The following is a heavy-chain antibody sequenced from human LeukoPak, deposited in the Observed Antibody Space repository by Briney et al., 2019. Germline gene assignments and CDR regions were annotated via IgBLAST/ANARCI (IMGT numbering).Heavy chain of an antibody. J-gene: IGHJ3*02. D-gene: IGHD1-14*01. V-gene: IGHV1-69*04. CDR3: ASSGITGTTNAFDI. CDR1: GGTFSSYA. CDR2: IIPILGIA. Sequence: SVKVSCKASGGTFSSYAISWVRQAPGPGLEWMGRIIPILGIATYAQKFQGRVTITADKSTSTAYMELSSLRSEDTAVYYCASSGITGTTNAFDIWGQGTMVTVSS.